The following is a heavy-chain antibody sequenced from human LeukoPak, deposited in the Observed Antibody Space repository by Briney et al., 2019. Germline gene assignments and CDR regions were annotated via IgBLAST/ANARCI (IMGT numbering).Heavy chain of an antibody. Sequence: GGSLRLSCAASGFTFSGSAMHWARQASGKGLEWVGRIRSKANSYATAYAASVKGRFTISRDDSKNTAYLQMNSLKTEDTAVYYCMVYGGVAATTFDYWGQGTLVTVSS. CDR3: MVYGGVAATTFDY. D-gene: IGHD2-15*01. V-gene: IGHV3-73*01. CDR1: GFTFSGSA. CDR2: IRSKANSYAT. J-gene: IGHJ4*02.